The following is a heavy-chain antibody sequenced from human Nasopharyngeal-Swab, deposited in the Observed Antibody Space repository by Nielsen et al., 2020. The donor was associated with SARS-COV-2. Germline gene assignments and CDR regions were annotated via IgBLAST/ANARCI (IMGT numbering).Heavy chain of an antibody. CDR3: ASGLVREDIVVVPAAHSYGMDV. D-gene: IGHD2-2*01. V-gene: IGHV4-30-4*08. Sequence: SETLSLTCTVSGGSISSGDYYWSWIRQPPGKGLEWIGYIYYSGSTYYNPSLKSRVTISVDTSKNKFSLKLSSVTAADTAVYYCASGLVREDIVVVPAAHSYGMDVWGQGTTVTVSS. J-gene: IGHJ6*02. CDR2: IYYSGST. CDR1: GGSISSGDYY.